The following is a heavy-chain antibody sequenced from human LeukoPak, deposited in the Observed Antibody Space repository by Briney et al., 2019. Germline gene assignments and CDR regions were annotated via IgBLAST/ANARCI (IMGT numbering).Heavy chain of an antibody. CDR3: ARGLYGSGSRTAFDI. D-gene: IGHD3-10*01. J-gene: IGHJ3*02. V-gene: IGHV4-59*01. CDR1: GGSISSYY. CDR2: IYYSGST. Sequence: PSETLSLTCTVSGGSISSYYWSWIRQPPGKGLEWIGYIYYSGSTNYNPSLKSRVTISVDTSKNQFSLKLSSVTAADTAVYYCARGLYGSGSRTAFDIWGQGTMVTVSS.